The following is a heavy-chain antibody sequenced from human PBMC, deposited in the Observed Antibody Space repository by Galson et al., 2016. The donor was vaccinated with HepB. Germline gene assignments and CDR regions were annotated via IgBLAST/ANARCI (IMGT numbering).Heavy chain of an antibody. Sequence: SVKVSCKASGGTFSSYVISWVRQAPGQGLEWLGGVIPMFRQANSPQTSQGRVTITADEPTSTAYMELSRLRSEDTAVYYCASGPYYDSNAYDRGRAKYYGMDVWGQGTTVTVSS. V-gene: IGHV1-69*13. D-gene: IGHD3-22*01. CDR3: ASGPYYDSNAYDRGRAKYYGMDV. CDR2: VIPMFRQA. CDR1: GGTFSSYV. J-gene: IGHJ6*02.